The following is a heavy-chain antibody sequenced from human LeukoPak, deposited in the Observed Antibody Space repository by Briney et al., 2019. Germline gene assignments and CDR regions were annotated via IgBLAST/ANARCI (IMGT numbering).Heavy chain of an antibody. V-gene: IGHV3-21*01. Sequence: PGGSLRLSCAASGFTFSSYSMNWVRQAPGKGLEWVSSISSSSYIYYADSVKGRFTISRDNAKNSLYLKMNSLRAEDTAVYYCARRYYDILTGYPSGMDVWGKGTTVTVSS. CDR3: ARRYYDILTGYPSGMDV. CDR1: GFTFSSYS. J-gene: IGHJ6*04. CDR2: ISSSSYI. D-gene: IGHD3-9*01.